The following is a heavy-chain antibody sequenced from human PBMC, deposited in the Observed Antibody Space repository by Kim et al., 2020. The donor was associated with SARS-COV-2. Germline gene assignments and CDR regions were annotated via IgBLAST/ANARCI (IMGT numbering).Heavy chain of an antibody. CDR2: IKSKTDGGTT. D-gene: IGHD3-10*01. Sequence: GGSLRLSCAASGFTFSNAWMSWVRQAPGKGLEWVGRIKSKTDGGTTDYAAPVKGRFTISRDDSKNTLYLQMNSLKTEDTAVYYCTTDRLLWFGESDLHDPFDSWGQGTLVTVSS. J-gene: IGHJ4*02. V-gene: IGHV3-15*01. CDR1: GFTFSNAW. CDR3: TTDRLLWFGESDLHDPFDS.